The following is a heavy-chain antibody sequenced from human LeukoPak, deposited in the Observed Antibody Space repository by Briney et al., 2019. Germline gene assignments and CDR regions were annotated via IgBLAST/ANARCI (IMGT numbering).Heavy chain of an antibody. V-gene: IGHV4-61*08. Sequence: PSETLSLTCTVSGGSISSGDYYWSWIRQPPGKGLEWIGYIYYSGSTNYNPSLKSRVTISVDTSKNQFSLKLSSVTAADTAVYYCARVCCSSTSCYPHDAFDIWGQGTMVTVSS. CDR3: ARVCCSSTSCYPHDAFDI. D-gene: IGHD2-2*01. CDR1: GGSISSGDYY. J-gene: IGHJ3*02. CDR2: IYYSGST.